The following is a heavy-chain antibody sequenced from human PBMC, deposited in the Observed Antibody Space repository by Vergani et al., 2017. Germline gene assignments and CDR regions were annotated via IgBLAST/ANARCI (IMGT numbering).Heavy chain of an antibody. V-gene: IGHV4-61*02. CDR2: IYVSGST. CDR1: GGSFNSGSYY. CDR3: ARLGRYYYDSSGYYRGPFDP. J-gene: IGHJ5*02. D-gene: IGHD3-22*01. Sequence: QVQLQESGPGLVKPSQTLSLTCTVSGGSFNSGSYYWSWIRQPAGKGLEWIGRIYVSGSTNYNPSLKSRVTMSVDTSKNQFSLKLSSVTAADTAVYYCARLGRYYYDSSGYYRGPFDPWGQGTLVTVSS.